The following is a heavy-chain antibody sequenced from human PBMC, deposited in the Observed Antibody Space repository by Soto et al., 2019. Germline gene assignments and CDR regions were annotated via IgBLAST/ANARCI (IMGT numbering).Heavy chain of an antibody. CDR1: GFSFSNYA. V-gene: IGHV3-48*01. CDR2: IWSSTSDI. Sequence: GGSLILSCTASGFSFSNYAMNWVRQAPGKGLEWVSHIWSSTSDIWYTDSVKGRFTISRDNAKNSLYLQVNSLTAEDTAVYYCVRDYAYAFDMWGQGTMVTVSS. D-gene: IGHD3-16*01. J-gene: IGHJ3*02. CDR3: VRDYAYAFDM.